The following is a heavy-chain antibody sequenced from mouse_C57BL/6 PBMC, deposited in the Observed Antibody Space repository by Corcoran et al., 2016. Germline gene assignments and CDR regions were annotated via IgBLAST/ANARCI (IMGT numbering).Heavy chain of an antibody. CDR2: INTYSGVP. V-gene: IGHV9-3*01. CDR3: AREGTYYDGSSYGYFDV. CDR1: GYTFTTYG. D-gene: IGHD1-1*01. J-gene: IGHJ1*03. Sequence: QIQLVQSGPELKKPGETVKISCKASGYTFTTYGMSWVKQAPGKGLKWMGWINTYSGVPTYADDFKGRFAFSLETSASTAYLQINNLKNEDTATYFCAREGTYYDGSSYGYFDVWGTGTTVTVSS.